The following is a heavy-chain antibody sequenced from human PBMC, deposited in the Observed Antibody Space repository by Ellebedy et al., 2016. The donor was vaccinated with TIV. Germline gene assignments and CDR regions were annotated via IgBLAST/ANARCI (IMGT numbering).Heavy chain of an antibody. CDR3: ASGASHAFDY. CDR2: IDPSDSYT. D-gene: IGHD3-16*01. Sequence: GESLKISCEGSGSSFTSYWISWVRQMPGKGLEWMGRIDPSDSYTNYSPSFQGHVTISADKSISTAYLQWGSLKASDTAMYYCASGASHAFDYWGQGTLVTVSS. V-gene: IGHV5-10-1*01. J-gene: IGHJ4*02. CDR1: GSSFTSYW.